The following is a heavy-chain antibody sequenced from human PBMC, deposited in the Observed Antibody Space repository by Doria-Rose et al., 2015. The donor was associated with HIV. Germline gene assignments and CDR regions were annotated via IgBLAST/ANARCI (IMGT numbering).Heavy chain of an antibody. CDR1: GLTFGDYA. CDR3: STYCTGAVCSGGWGEVRTEHFQY. J-gene: IGHJ1*01. D-gene: IGHD2-8*02. Sequence: EVQLVESGGGLVQPGRSLRLSCTTSGLTFGDYAMTWFRQAPGKGLEWVGFITSTAYGETTEYAASVKGRFTISRDDSESVAYLQMNSLKTEDTALYYCSTYCTGAVCSGGWGEVRTEHFQYWGQGTLVTVSS. V-gene: IGHV3-49*03. CDR2: ITSTAYGETT.